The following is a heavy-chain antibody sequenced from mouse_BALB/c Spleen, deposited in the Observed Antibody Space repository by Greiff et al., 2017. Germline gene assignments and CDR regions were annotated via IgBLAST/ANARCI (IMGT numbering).Heavy chain of an antibody. CDR3: ARDHNYGSSYWYFDV. CDR2: IWGDGST. V-gene: IGHV2-6-7*01. J-gene: IGHJ1*01. CDR1: GFSLTGYG. D-gene: IGHD1-1*01. Sequence: VKLMESGPGLVAPSQSLSITCTVSGFSLTGYGVNWVRQPPGKGLEWLGMIWGDGSTDYNSALKSRLSISKDNSKSQVFLKMNSLQTDDTARYYCARDHNYGSSYWYFDVWGAGTTVTVSS.